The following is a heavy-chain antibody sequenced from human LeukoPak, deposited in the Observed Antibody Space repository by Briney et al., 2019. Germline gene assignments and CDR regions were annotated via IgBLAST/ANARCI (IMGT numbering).Heavy chain of an antibody. J-gene: IGHJ4*02. Sequence: GASVKVSCKASGGTFSSYAISWVRQAPGQGLEWMGGIIPIFGTANYAQKFQGRVTITADESTSTAYMELSSLRPEDTAVYYCARAGPKFRCSSTSCYTKMGFDYWGQGTLVTVSS. CDR3: ARAGPKFRCSSTSCYTKMGFDY. V-gene: IGHV1-69*13. CDR2: IIPIFGTA. D-gene: IGHD2-2*02. CDR1: GGTFSSYA.